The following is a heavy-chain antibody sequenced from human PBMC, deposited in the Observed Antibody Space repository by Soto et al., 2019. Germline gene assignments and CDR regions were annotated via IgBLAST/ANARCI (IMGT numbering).Heavy chain of an antibody. CDR1: GVSISDTSYY. V-gene: IGHV4-39*01. Sequence: PSETLSLTCTVSGVSISDTSYYWGWTRQPPGKGLEWIGTIYCNGNTFHNPSLKSRLTISVDTSKNQISLRLTSVTAAATAVYYCARQGSYWGQGTLVTVSS. CDR3: ARQGSY. J-gene: IGHJ4*02. CDR2: IYCNGNT.